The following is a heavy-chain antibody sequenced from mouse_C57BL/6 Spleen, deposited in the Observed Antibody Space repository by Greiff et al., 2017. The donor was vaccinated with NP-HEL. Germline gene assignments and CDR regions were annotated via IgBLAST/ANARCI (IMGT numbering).Heavy chain of an antibody. CDR2: ISYDGSN. CDR1: GYSITSGYY. D-gene: IGHD1-1*01. V-gene: IGHV3-6*01. CDR3: ARDRTVYFDY. J-gene: IGHJ2*01. Sequence: EVKLMESGPGLVKPSQSLSLTCSVTGYSITSGYYWNWIRQFPGNKLEWMGYISYDGSNNYNPSLKNRISITRDTSKNQFFLKLNSVTTEDTATYYCARDRTVYFDYWGQGTTLTVSS.